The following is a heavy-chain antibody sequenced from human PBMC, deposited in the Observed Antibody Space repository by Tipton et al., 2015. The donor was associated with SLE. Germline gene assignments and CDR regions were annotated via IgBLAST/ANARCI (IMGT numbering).Heavy chain of an antibody. V-gene: IGHV3-21*03. Sequence: SLRLSCAASGFTFSSYSMNWVRQAPGKGLEWVSSISRSSSYTYYADSVKGRFTISGDNAKNSLYLQMNSLRAEDTAVYYCARGGYSSSWYVYWGQGTLVTVSS. CDR1: GFTFSSYS. CDR2: ISRSSSYT. CDR3: ARGGYSSSWYVY. J-gene: IGHJ4*02. D-gene: IGHD6-13*01.